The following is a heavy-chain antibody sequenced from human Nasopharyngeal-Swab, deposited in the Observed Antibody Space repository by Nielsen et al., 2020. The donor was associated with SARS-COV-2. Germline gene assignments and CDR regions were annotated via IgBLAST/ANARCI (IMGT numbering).Heavy chain of an antibody. V-gene: IGHV1-18*01. Sequence: ASVKVSCKASGYTFTSYGISWVRQAPGQGLEWMGWISAYNGNTNYAQKLQGRVTMTKDTSTNTAYMELRSLRSADPAVYYCARDDSSNYDFWSGYYTSFDYWGQGTLVTVSS. CDR3: ARDDSSNYDFWSGYYTSFDY. CDR2: ISAYNGNT. J-gene: IGHJ4*02. CDR1: GYTFTSYG. D-gene: IGHD3-3*01.